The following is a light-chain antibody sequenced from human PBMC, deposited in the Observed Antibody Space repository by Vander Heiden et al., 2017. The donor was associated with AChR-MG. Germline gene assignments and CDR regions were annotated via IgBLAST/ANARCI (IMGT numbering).Light chain of an antibody. CDR2: DAS. J-gene: IGKJ2*01. V-gene: IGKV3-11*01. CDR3: QQRSHWQYT. CDR1: QGVGTS. Sequence: ESVSTQTPATLTLPTGERVTLYCRASQGVGTSLAWYQQKPGQPPRLLIYDASDRATGIPARFSGSGSGADFTLAISSLEPEDFAVYYCQQRSHWQYTFGQGTKLEIK.